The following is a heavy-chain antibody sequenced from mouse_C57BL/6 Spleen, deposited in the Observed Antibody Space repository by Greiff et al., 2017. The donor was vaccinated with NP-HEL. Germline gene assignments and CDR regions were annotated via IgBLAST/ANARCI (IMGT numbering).Heavy chain of an antibody. CDR2: ISNLAYSI. CDR1: GFTFSDYG. J-gene: IGHJ1*03. D-gene: IGHD1-1*01. Sequence: EVKLMESGGGLVQPGGSLKLSCAASGFTFSDYGMAWVRQAPRKGPEWVAFISNLAYSIYYADTVTGRFTISRENAKNTLYLEMSSLRSEDTAMYYCARVFYGSSPYWYFDVWGTGTTVTVSS. CDR3: ARVFYGSSPYWYFDV. V-gene: IGHV5-15*01.